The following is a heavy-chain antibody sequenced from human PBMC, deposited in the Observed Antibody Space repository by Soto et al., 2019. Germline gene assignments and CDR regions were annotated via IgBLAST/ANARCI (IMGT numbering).Heavy chain of an antibody. CDR1: GFPYSYVW. D-gene: IGHD1-26*01. CDR2: IKSKNDGGTA. V-gene: IGHV3-15*07. CDR3: STGREGLLY. Sequence: EVQLVESGGGLVKPGGSLRLSCAASGFPYSYVWMNWVRQTPGRGLEWVGRIKSKNDGGTADIAAPVKGRFIISRDDSINTVYLQMNSLKTEDTAVYYCSTGREGLLYWCQGALVTVSS. J-gene: IGHJ4*02.